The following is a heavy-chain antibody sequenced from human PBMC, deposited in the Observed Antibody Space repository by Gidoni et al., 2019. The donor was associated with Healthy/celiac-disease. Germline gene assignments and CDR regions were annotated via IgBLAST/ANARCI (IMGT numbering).Heavy chain of an antibody. V-gene: IGHV4-59*01. D-gene: IGHD2-2*01. J-gene: IGHJ6*02. CDR2: IYYSGST. CDR1: GGSISSYY. Sequence: QVQLQESGPGLVKPSETLSLTCTVSGGSISSYYWSWFRQPPGTGLEWIGYIYYSGSTNYNPSLKSRVTISVDTSKNQFSLKLSSVTAADTAVYYCARVAACTSCYRMFTTKPRPEKTYYYYYGMDVWGQGTTVTVSS. CDR3: ARVAACTSCYRMFTTKPRPEKTYYYYYGMDV.